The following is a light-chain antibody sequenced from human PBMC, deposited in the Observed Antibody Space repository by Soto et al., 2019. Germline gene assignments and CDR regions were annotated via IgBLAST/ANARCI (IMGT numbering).Light chain of an antibody. CDR1: QSVSSN. J-gene: IGKJ4*01. CDR2: GAS. CDR3: QQYADWPPLT. V-gene: IGKV3-15*01. Sequence: EIVMTQSPATLSVSPGDRATLSCRASQSVSSNLAWYQQKPGQAPRRVIYGASTRATAIPARFSGSGSGTEFTLTLSSLQSEDFAVYYCQQYADWPPLTFGGGTKVEIK.